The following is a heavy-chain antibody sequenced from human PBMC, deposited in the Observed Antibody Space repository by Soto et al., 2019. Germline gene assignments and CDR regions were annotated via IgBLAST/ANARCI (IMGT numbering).Heavy chain of an antibody. Sequence: EVQLVESGGGLVQPGGSLRLSCAASGFTFSSYSMNWVRQAPGKGLEWVSYISSSSSTIYYADSVKGRFTISRDNAKNSLDLQMNSLRDEDTDVYYCARSASAARQPPYFDYWGQGTLVTVSS. CDR1: GFTFSSYS. CDR2: ISSSSSTI. D-gene: IGHD6-6*01. CDR3: ARSASAARQPPYFDY. V-gene: IGHV3-48*02. J-gene: IGHJ4*02.